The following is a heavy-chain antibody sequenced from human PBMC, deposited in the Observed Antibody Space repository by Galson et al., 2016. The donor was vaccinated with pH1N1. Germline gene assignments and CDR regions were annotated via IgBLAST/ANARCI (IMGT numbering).Heavy chain of an antibody. J-gene: IGHJ6*02. V-gene: IGHV3-30*02. CDR3: AKVRPVVVDATVYFYYGMDV. CDR1: GLTFNSYG. D-gene: IGHD2-8*02. Sequence: SLRLSCAASGLTFNSYGMHWVRQAPGKGPEGVAFIRYDGSTIYSADSVKGRFTISRDNAKNSLNLQMNSLRADDTAISYCAKVRPVVVDATVYFYYGMDVWGQGTTVTVSS. CDR2: IRYDGSTI.